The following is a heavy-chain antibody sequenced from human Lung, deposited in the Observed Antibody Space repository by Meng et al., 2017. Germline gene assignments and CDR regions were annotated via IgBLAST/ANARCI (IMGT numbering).Heavy chain of an antibody. CDR2: INHSGST. CDR3: ARGPTTMAHDFDY. J-gene: IGHJ4*02. CDR1: GGSFSDYS. Sequence: GQLQQWAAGLLKPSQTLSLTCVVSGGSFSDYSWSWIRQPPGKGLEWIGEINHSGSTNYNPSLESRATISVDTSQNNLSLKLSSVTAADSAVYYCARGPTTMAHDFDYWGQGTLVTVSS. V-gene: IGHV4-34*01. D-gene: IGHD4-11*01.